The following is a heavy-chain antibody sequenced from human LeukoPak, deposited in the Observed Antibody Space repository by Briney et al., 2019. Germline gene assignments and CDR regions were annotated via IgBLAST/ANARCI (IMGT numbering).Heavy chain of an antibody. CDR1: GFTFSSYT. CDR3: ARGESLGC. Sequence: GGSLRLSCAASGFTFSSYTMNWVRQAPGKGLEWVSYIGGSSSIIYYADSVKGRFTISRDNAKNSLYLQMNSLRAEDTAVYYCARGESLGCWGQGTRVTVSS. J-gene: IGHJ4*02. D-gene: IGHD3-10*01. V-gene: IGHV3-48*01. CDR2: IGGSSSII.